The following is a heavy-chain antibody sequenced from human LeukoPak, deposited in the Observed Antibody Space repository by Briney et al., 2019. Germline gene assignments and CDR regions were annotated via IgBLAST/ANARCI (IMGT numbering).Heavy chain of an antibody. Sequence: GGSLRLSCAASGFTFSDYYMSWIRQAPGKGLEWVSYISSSGSTIYYADSVKGRFTISRDNAKNSLYLQMNSLRAEDTAVYYCASSYDILTGYFQHWGQGTLVTVSS. CDR1: GFTFSDYY. CDR2: ISSSGSTI. D-gene: IGHD3-9*01. J-gene: IGHJ1*01. V-gene: IGHV3-11*01. CDR3: ASSYDILTGYFQH.